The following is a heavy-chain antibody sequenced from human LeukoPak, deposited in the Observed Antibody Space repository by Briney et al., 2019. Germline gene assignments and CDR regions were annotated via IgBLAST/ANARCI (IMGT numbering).Heavy chain of an antibody. CDR1: GGTISTYL. Sequence: PSETLSLTCSVSGGTISTYLWSWLRQPAGKGLEWFGHISASGTTNYNASLKSRVTMSADTSKNQFSLRLNAVTAADTAVYYCAREGYNLGTDFWGQGTLVTVSS. V-gene: IGHV4-4*07. D-gene: IGHD5-18*01. CDR3: AREGYNLGTDF. J-gene: IGHJ4*02. CDR2: ISASGTT.